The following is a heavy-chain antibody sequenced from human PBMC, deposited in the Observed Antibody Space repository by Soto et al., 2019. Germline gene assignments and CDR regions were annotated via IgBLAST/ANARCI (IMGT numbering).Heavy chain of an antibody. Sequence: EVQLSESEGGLVQPGGSLRLSCAASGFTFSSYAMSWVRQAPGKGLEWVSAIRGSGGSTYYADSVKGRFTISRDNSKNTLYPQMNSLRAEDTAVYYCANRYSSGWYDWDVGAFDIWGQGTMVTVSS. CDR1: GFTFSSYA. D-gene: IGHD6-19*01. CDR2: IRGSGGST. CDR3: ANRYSSGWYDWDVGAFDI. J-gene: IGHJ3*02. V-gene: IGHV3-23*01.